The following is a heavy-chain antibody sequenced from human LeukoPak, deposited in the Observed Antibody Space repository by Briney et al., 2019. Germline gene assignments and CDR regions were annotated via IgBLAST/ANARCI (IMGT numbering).Heavy chain of an antibody. D-gene: IGHD3-3*01. V-gene: IGHV4-34*01. CDR3: ARGGIYDFWSGYPYGMDV. Sequence: SETLSLTCAVYGGSFSGYYWSWIRQPPGKGLEWLGEINHSGSTNYNPSLKSRVTISVDTSKNQFSLKLSSVTAADTAVYYCARGGIYDFWSGYPYGMDVWGQGTTVTVSS. J-gene: IGHJ6*02. CDR2: INHSGST. CDR1: GGSFSGYY.